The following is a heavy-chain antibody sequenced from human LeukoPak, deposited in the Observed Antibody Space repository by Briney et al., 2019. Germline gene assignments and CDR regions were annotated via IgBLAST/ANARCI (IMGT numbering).Heavy chain of an antibody. CDR2: MFPGDSDP. J-gene: IGHJ4*02. CDR1: GYSFANYW. D-gene: IGHD6-19*01. CDR3: ALLQGGSGWYTGYFDY. Sequence: GESLNISCKGSGYSFANYWIGWVRQMPGKGLEWMGIMFPGDSDPRYSPSFQGQVTISVDKSVSTAYLQWNSLKASDTAMYYCALLQGGSGWYTGYFDYWGQGTLVTVSS. V-gene: IGHV5-51*01.